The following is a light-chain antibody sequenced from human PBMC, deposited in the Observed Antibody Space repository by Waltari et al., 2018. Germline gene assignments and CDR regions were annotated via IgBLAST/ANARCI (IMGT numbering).Light chain of an antibody. CDR3: QQYSIYKT. Sequence: IEMTQSPSALSASVGDRVTITCRASRSVSRSLAWYQQKPGKAPKLLISQASSLADGVPSRFSGSGSGTDFTLTISSLQPDDYASYYCQQYSIYKTFGQGTKVEIK. J-gene: IGKJ1*01. CDR2: QAS. V-gene: IGKV1-5*03. CDR1: RSVSRS.